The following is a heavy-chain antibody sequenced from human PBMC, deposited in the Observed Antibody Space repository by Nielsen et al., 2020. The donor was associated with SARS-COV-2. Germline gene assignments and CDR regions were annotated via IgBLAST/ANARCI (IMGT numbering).Heavy chain of an antibody. D-gene: IGHD3-3*01. Sequence: SETLSLTCSVSGGSFSIYYWSWIRQPPGKGLEWIGYIYYSGSTNYNPSLESRVTISIDTSKHQFSLRLSSVTAADTAIYYCARERDFWSGYKAFEIWGQGTVVTVSS. CDR2: IYYSGST. CDR3: ARERDFWSGYKAFEI. CDR1: GGSFSIYY. V-gene: IGHV4-59*01. J-gene: IGHJ3*02.